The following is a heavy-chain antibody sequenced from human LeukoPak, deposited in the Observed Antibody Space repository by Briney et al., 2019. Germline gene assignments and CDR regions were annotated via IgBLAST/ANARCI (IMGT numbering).Heavy chain of an antibody. D-gene: IGHD2-15*01. Sequence: GASVKVSCKASGYTFIGYDINWVRQATGQGLEWMGWMNPNTGNTGYAQKFRGRVTMTRNTSISTASMELSSLTSEDTALYYCARGGPGSYCSGGSCPYFDYWGQGTLVSVSS. CDR1: GYTFIGYD. V-gene: IGHV1-8*01. J-gene: IGHJ4*02. CDR2: MNPNTGNT. CDR3: ARGGPGSYCSGGSCPYFDY.